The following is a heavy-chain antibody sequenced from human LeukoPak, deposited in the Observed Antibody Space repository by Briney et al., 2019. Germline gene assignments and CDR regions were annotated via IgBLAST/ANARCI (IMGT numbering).Heavy chain of an antibody. CDR1: GGSINTYY. Sequence: SETLSLTCTVSGGSINTYYWSWTRQPAGKGLEWIGRIYSSGTTHYNPSLKSRVTMSVDTSKKQFSLKLSSVTAADTAVFYCARIEYSGPLDYWGQGTLVTVSS. D-gene: IGHD1-26*01. CDR3: ARIEYSGPLDY. V-gene: IGHV4-4*07. J-gene: IGHJ4*02. CDR2: IYSSGTT.